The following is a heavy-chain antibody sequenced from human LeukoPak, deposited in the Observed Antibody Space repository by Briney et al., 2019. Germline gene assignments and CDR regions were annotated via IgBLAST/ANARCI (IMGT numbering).Heavy chain of an antibody. CDR3: AKDQLVAGTGDY. CDR1: GFSFSDYA. V-gene: IGHV3-23*01. D-gene: IGHD6-19*01. Sequence: GGSLRLSCAASGFSFSDYAMHWVRQAPGKGLEWVSAISGSGGSTYYADSVKGRFTISRDNSKNTLYLQMNSLRAEDTAVYYCAKDQLVAGTGDYWGQGTLVTVSS. CDR2: ISGSGGST. J-gene: IGHJ4*02.